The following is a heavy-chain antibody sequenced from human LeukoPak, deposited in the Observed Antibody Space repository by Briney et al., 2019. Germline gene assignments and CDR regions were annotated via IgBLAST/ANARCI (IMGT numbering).Heavy chain of an antibody. V-gene: IGHV3-21*01. J-gene: IGHJ4*02. CDR2: ISSGSKYV. CDR3: ARALSYSYGSMDF. D-gene: IGHD5-18*01. CDR1: VFTFSSYS. Sequence: GGSLRLSCAASVFTFSSYSMNWVRQAPGKGLEWVSSISSGSKYVYNADSVKGRFTISRDNAKNSLYLQMNSLRAEDTAVYYCARALSYSYGSMDFWGQGTLVIVSS.